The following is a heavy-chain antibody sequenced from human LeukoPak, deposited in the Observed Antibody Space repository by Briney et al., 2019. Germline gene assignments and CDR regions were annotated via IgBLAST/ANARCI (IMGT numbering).Heavy chain of an antibody. CDR1: GYTFTSYY. Sequence: ASVKVSCKASGYTFTSYYMHWVRQAPGQGLEWMGIINPSGGSTSYAQKFQGRVTMTRDTSTSTVYMELSSLRSEDTAVYYCAKDSYDFWSGYREPFDYWGQGTLVTVSS. D-gene: IGHD3-3*01. CDR3: AKDSYDFWSGYREPFDY. CDR2: INPSGGST. J-gene: IGHJ4*02. V-gene: IGHV1-46*01.